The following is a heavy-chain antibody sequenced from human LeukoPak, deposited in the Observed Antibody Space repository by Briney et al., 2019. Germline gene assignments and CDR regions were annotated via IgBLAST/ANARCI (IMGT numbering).Heavy chain of an antibody. D-gene: IGHD3-22*01. CDR2: IKEDGSEK. J-gene: IGHJ4*02. CDR1: GFTFSDYW. CDR3: AREYYYDSSGYGSFGY. Sequence: GGSLRLSCAASGFTFSDYWMSWVRQAPGKGLEWVANIKEDGSEKYYVDSVKGRFTISRDNAKNSLYVQMNSLRAEDTAVYYCAREYYYDSSGYGSFGYWGQGTLVTVSS. V-gene: IGHV3-7*01.